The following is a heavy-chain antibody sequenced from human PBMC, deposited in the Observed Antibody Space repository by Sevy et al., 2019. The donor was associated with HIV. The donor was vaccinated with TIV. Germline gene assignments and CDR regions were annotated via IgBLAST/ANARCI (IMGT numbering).Heavy chain of an antibody. V-gene: IGHV3-21*01. Sequence: GGSLRLSCVASGFTFSSYTINWVRQAPGKGLEWVSSISPSGSDIYYADSVKGRFTISRDNAKNSLDLQMNSLRAEDTAVYYCARDLGDFYSSSWFVDYFDYWGQGTLVTVSS. CDR2: ISPSGSDI. D-gene: IGHD6-13*01. CDR1: GFTFSSYT. CDR3: ARDLGDFYSSSWFVDYFDY. J-gene: IGHJ4*02.